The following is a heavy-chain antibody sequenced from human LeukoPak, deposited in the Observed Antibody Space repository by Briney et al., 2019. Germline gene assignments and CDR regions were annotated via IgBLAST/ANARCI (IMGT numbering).Heavy chain of an antibody. Sequence: SETLSLTCTVSGGSISRDYWSWIRQPPGKGLEWIGYIYYTGSTNYNPSLKSRVTISVDTSKNQFSLKLSSVTAADTAVYYCARQKKNYFDYWGQGTLVTVSS. CDR1: GGSISRDY. J-gene: IGHJ4*02. CDR3: ARQKKNYFDY. CDR2: IYYTGST. V-gene: IGHV4-59*12.